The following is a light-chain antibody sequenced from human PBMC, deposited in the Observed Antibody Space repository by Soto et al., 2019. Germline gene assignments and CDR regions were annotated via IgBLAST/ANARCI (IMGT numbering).Light chain of an antibody. CDR2: PAS. J-gene: IGKJ4*01. V-gene: IGKV1-12*01. CDR3: LQANNFPVT. CDR1: QGIGSW. Sequence: DIQMTQSPSFVSASIGDRDTITCRASQGIGSWLAWYQQVPGRAPRLLIFPASPFQSGVSSRFRGSGSGTDFTLTITSLQLEDFATYFCLQANNFPVTFGEGTKVEMK.